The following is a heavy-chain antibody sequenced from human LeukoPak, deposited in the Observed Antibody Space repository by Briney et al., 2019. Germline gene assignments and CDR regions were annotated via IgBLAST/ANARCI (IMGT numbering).Heavy chain of an antibody. V-gene: IGHV3-23*01. J-gene: IGHJ4*02. CDR3: AKDGQSFNSMWDYLDS. D-gene: IGHD1-26*01. CDR2: IGGGDT. Sequence: PGGSLRLSCAASGFAFSTYAMSWVRQAPGKGLEWVSGIGGGDTHYADSVKGRFPISRDNSKSTVELHMSSLRVEDTAVYYCAKDGQSFNSMWDYLDSWGRGTLVTVSS. CDR1: GFAFSTYA.